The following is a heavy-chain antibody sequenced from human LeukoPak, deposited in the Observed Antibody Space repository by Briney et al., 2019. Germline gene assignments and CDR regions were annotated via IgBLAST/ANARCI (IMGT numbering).Heavy chain of an antibody. CDR2: IFGSGTT. CDR1: GFTFSSYA. CDR3: AKDLTPDGIWDFDS. Sequence: PGGSLRLSCAASGFTFSSYAMSWVRQAPGKGLEWVSGIFGSGTTFYADSVKGRFTISRDNSKNTPFLDLDSLRAEDTAVYSCAKDLTPDGIWDFDSWGQGTLVTVSS. D-gene: IGHD1-14*01. V-gene: IGHV3-23*01. J-gene: IGHJ4*02.